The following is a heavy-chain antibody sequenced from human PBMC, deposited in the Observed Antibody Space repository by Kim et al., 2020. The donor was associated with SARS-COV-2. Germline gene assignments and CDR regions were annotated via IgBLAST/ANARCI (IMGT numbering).Heavy chain of an antibody. Sequence: VKGRFTISRDNAKNSLYLQMNSLRAEDTALYYCAKALYYDSSGYYSAFDIWGQGTMVTVSS. J-gene: IGHJ3*02. D-gene: IGHD3-22*01. V-gene: IGHV3-9*01. CDR3: AKALYYDSSGYYSAFDI.